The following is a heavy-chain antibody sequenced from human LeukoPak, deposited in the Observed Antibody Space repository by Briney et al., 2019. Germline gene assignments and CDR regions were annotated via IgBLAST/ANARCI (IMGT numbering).Heavy chain of an antibody. CDR2: INDNGGRT. Sequence: GGSLRLSCSASGFTFSRYAMHWVRQAPGKGVEYVSGINDNGGRTHYGDSVKGRFSISRDNSKNTLRLQMSTLRAEDMALYYCVKDVGGSYAFDYWGQGILVTVAS. CDR1: GFTFSRYA. D-gene: IGHD1-26*01. V-gene: IGHV3-64D*09. J-gene: IGHJ4*02. CDR3: VKDVGGSYAFDY.